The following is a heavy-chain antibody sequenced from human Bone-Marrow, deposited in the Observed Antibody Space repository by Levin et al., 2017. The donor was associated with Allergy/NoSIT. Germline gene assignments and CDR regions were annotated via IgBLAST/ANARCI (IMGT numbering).Heavy chain of an antibody. V-gene: IGHV3-33*01. D-gene: IGHD3-9*01. J-gene: IGHJ4*02. Sequence: GGSLRLSCAASGFTFSSYGMHWVRQAPGKGLEWVAVIWYDGSNKYYADSVKGRFTISRDNSKNTLYLQMNSLRAEDTAVYYCARDPGGYYDILTGYYNVGIDYWGQGTLVTVSS. CDR2: IWYDGSNK. CDR1: GFTFSSYG. CDR3: ARDPGGYYDILTGYYNVGIDY.